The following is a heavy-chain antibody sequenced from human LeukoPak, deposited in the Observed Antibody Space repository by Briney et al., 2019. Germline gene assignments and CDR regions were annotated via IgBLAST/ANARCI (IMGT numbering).Heavy chain of an antibody. CDR2: ISSSSSYI. V-gene: IGHV3-21*01. J-gene: IGHJ6*04. D-gene: IGHD3-10*01. CDR3: ARDAITMVRGVIDRFYYGMDV. Sequence: GGSLRLSCAASGFTFSSYSMNWVRQAPGKGLEWVSSISSSSSYIYYADSVKGRFTISRDNAKNSLYLQMNSLRAEDTAVYYCARDAITMVRGVIDRFYYGMDVWGKGTTVTASS. CDR1: GFTFSSYS.